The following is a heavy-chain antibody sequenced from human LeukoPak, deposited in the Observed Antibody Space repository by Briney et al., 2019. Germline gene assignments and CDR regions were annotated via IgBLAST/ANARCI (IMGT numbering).Heavy chain of an antibody. Sequence: PGGSLRLSCAASGFTFSSHSMNWVRQAPGKGLEWVSSISSSSSYIYYADSVKGRFTISRDNAKNSLYLQMNSLRAEDTAVYYCARVEVVTGLEEYFDLWGRGTLVTVSS. CDR3: ARVEVVTGLEEYFDL. J-gene: IGHJ2*01. CDR2: ISSSSSYI. V-gene: IGHV3-21*01. CDR1: GFTFSSHS. D-gene: IGHD2-15*01.